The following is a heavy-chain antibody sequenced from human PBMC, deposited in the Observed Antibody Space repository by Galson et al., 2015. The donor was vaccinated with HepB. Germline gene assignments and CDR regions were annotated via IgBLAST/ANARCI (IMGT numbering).Heavy chain of an antibody. Sequence: SLRLSCAASGFTFSDYYMSWIRQAPGKGLEWLSYISHSTLYTNYADSVKGRITFSRDNARNSLYLQLHSLRAEDTAVYYCARVADVDYGDHSHFDYWGQGTLVTVSS. J-gene: IGHJ4*02. D-gene: IGHD4-17*01. CDR3: ARVADVDYGDHSHFDY. CDR1: GFTFSDYY. CDR2: ISHSTLYT. V-gene: IGHV3-11*06.